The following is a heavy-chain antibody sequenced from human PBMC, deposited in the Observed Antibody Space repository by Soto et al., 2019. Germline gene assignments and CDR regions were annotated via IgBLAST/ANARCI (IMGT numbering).Heavy chain of an antibody. D-gene: IGHD1-26*01. CDR2: ISGSGGST. V-gene: IGHV3-23*01. Sequence: GGSLRLSCAASGFIFRSYAMSWVRQAPGKGLEWVSAISGSGGSTYYADSVKGRFTISRDNSKNTLYLQMNSLRAEDTAVYYCAKVSQTHGARNFDYWGQGTLVTVSS. CDR1: GFIFRSYA. J-gene: IGHJ4*02. CDR3: AKVSQTHGARNFDY.